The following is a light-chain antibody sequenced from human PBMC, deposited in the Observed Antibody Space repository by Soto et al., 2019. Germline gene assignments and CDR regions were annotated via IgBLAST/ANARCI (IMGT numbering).Light chain of an antibody. CDR2: SDN. CDR3: ASWDDSLNGL. J-gene: IGLJ2*01. Sequence: QLVLTQPPSASGTPGQRVTISCSGSSSNIGSNSVNWYQRLPGTAPKLLIYSDNQRPSGVPDRFSGSKSGTSASLAISGLQSEDEADYYCASWDDSLNGLFGGGTQLTVL. V-gene: IGLV1-44*01. CDR1: SSNIGSNS.